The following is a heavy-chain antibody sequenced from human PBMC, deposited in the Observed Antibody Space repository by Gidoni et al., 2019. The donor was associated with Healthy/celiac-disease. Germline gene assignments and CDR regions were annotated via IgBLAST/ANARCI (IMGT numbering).Heavy chain of an antibody. CDR1: SGSLSTSY. Sequence: QVQLQESGPGLGTPSETLSLTSTLSSGSLSTSYRSWIRPPPGKGLEWIGYIYYSGSTNYNPSLKIRVTISVDTSKNQFSLKLSSVTAADTAVYYCARHRSSITMLVNDAFDIWGQGTMVTVSS. D-gene: IGHD3-22*01. V-gene: IGHV4-59*08. CDR3: ARHRSSITMLVNDAFDI. CDR2: IYYSGST. J-gene: IGHJ3*02.